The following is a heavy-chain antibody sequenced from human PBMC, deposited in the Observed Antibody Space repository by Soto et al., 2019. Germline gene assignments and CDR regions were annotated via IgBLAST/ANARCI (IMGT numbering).Heavy chain of an antibody. D-gene: IGHD3-3*01. CDR2: IIPIFGTA. CDR3: ARIRFLEWSRYGMDV. Sequence: GASVKVSCKASGGTFSSYAISWVRQAPGQGLEWMGGIIPIFGTANYAQKFQGRVTITADESTSTAYVELSSLRSEDTAVYYCARIRFLEWSRYGMDVWGQGTTVTVSS. V-gene: IGHV1-69*13. CDR1: GGTFSSYA. J-gene: IGHJ6*02.